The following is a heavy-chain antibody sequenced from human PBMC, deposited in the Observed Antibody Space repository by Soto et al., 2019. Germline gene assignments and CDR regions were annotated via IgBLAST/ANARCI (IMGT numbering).Heavy chain of an antibody. J-gene: IGHJ4*02. CDR3: ARRYGGNFDY. CDR1: GGSISSYY. CDR2: IYYSGST. D-gene: IGHD1-26*01. Sequence: QVQLQESGPGLVKPSETLSLTCTVSGGSISSYYWSWIRQPPGKGLEWIGYIYYSGSTNYNPSLKGRGTISVDPSKNQFSLKLTSVTAADTAVYYCARRYGGNFDYWGQGTLVTVSS. V-gene: IGHV4-59*01.